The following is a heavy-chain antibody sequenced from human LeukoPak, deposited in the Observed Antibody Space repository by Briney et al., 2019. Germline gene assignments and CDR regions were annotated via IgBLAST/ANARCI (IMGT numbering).Heavy chain of an antibody. D-gene: IGHD3-10*01. Sequence: ASVKVSCKASEYTFTNYDINWERRATGQGLEWMGWMSPHFGSAGYAQKFKGRVTMTRDTSTSTAYLEVGSLRSEDTAMYYCARHGRGADAFDIWGQGTMVIVSS. V-gene: IGHV1-8*01. CDR2: MSPHFGSA. J-gene: IGHJ3*02. CDR1: EYTFTNYD. CDR3: ARHGRGADAFDI.